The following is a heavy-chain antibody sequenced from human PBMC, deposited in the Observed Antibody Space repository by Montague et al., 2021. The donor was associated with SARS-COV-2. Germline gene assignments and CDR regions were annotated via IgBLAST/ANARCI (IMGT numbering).Heavy chain of an antibody. D-gene: IGHD3-9*01. Sequence: SLRLSCAASGFTVSSNYMTWVRQAPGKGLEWVSVIYKDGRTYYAXSAXGRFTVSRDNSKNTLYLQMHSLRAEDTAVYYCAREKDTSGYILRYWGQGTLVTVSS. CDR3: AREKDTSGYILRY. CDR2: IYKDGRT. J-gene: IGHJ4*02. V-gene: IGHV3-53*01. CDR1: GFTVSSNY.